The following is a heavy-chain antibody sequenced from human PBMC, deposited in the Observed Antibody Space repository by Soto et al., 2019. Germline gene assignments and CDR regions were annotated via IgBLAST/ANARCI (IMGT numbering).Heavy chain of an antibody. Sequence: GGSLRLSCAASGFTFSSYAMSWVRQAPGKGLEWVSAISGSGGSTYYADSVKGRFTISRDNSKNTLYLQMNSLRAEDTAVYYCAKGEYDYVWGSYRSPTTRFDYWGQGTLVTVSS. V-gene: IGHV3-23*01. D-gene: IGHD3-16*02. J-gene: IGHJ4*02. CDR2: ISGSGGST. CDR3: AKGEYDYVWGSYRSPTTRFDY. CDR1: GFTFSSYA.